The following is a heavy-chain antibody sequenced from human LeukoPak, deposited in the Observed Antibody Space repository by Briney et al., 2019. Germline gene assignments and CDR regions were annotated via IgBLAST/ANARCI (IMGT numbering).Heavy chain of an antibody. CDR3: ARALRFLEWLYY. CDR1: GGTFSSYA. Sequence: ASVKVSCKASGGTFSSYAISWVRQAPGQGLEWMGGIIPIFGTANYAQKFQGRVTITTDESTSTAYMELSSLRSEDTAAYYCARALRFLEWLYYWGQGTLVTVSS. D-gene: IGHD3-3*01. CDR2: IIPIFGTA. V-gene: IGHV1-69*05. J-gene: IGHJ4*02.